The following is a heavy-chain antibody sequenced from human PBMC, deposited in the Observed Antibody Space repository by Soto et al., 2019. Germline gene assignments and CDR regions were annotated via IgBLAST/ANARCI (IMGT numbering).Heavy chain of an antibody. CDR1: GFTFSNYT. Sequence: QVQLVGSGGGVVQPGRSLRLSCAASGFTFSNYTMHWVRQAPGKGLEWVALISYDEIDKYFADAVKGRFTISRDNSKNMLYLQMDSLRAEDTAVYYCAGRSGSSDYWGRGTLVTVSS. D-gene: IGHD3-10*01. J-gene: IGHJ4*02. CDR2: ISYDEIDK. CDR3: AGRSGSSDY. V-gene: IGHV3-30*04.